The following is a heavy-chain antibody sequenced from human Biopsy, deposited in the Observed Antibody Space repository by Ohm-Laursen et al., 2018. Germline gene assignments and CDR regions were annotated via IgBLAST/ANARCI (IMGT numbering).Heavy chain of an antibody. Sequence: SLRLSCSASRFTFDDYTMHWVRQIPGKGLGWVSLISWDGSRTYYADSVRGRFTISRDNAKNCLYLQMNSLRTQDTALYYCARDGGVSYFGLDVWGLGTTATVSS. CDR1: RFTFDDYT. D-gene: IGHD3-16*01. V-gene: IGHV3-43*01. CDR2: ISWDGSRT. CDR3: ARDGGVSYFGLDV. J-gene: IGHJ6*02.